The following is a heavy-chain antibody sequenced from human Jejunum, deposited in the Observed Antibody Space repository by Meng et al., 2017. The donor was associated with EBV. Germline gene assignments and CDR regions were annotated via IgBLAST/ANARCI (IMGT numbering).Heavy chain of an antibody. J-gene: IGHJ4*02. Sequence: LVQLVDAVEESEAPVTVSCKVSEYSFTDLSIHWMRQAPRKGLEGLGWLESEDADTCNANKAQGIVTMTEDTSTNTAYMELSRLRSEDTDVSFWATHITYYHHNSGSYFNYWGQGTLVTVSS. D-gene: IGHD6-19*01. CDR3: ATHITYYHHNSGSYFNY. CDR1: EYSFTDLS. CDR2: LESEDADT. V-gene: IGHV1-24*01.